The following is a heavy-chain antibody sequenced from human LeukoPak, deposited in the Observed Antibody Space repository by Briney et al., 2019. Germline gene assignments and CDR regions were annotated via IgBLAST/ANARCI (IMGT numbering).Heavy chain of an antibody. V-gene: IGHV1-18*01. CDR1: GYTFTSYG. CDR3: AREYYYDSSGYNIDY. Sequence: ASVKVSCKASGYTFTSYGISWVRQAPGQGLEWMGWISPYNGNTNYAQKLQGRVTMTTDTSTSTAYMELRSLRSDDTAVYYCAREYYYDSSGYNIDYWGQGTLVTVSS. CDR2: ISPYNGNT. D-gene: IGHD3-22*01. J-gene: IGHJ4*02.